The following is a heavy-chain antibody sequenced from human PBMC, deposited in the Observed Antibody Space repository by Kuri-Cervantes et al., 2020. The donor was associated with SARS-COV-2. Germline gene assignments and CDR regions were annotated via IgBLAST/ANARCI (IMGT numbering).Heavy chain of an antibody. J-gene: IGHJ4*02. CDR2: IKQDGSEK. CDR1: GFTFSSYW. Sequence: GGSLRLSCAASGFTFSSYWMSWVRQAPGKGLEWVANIKQDGSEKYYVDSVKGRFTISRDSSRNPLYLQMNSLRAEDTAVYYCARDDYGGNSIDYWGQGTLVTVSS. D-gene: IGHD4-23*01. CDR3: ARDDYGGNSIDY. V-gene: IGHV3-7*01.